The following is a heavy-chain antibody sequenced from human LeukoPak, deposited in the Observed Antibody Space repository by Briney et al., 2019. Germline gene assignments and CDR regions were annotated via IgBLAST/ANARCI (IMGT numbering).Heavy chain of an antibody. CDR3: AKGVTIFGVVPAV. J-gene: IGHJ4*02. V-gene: IGHV3-23*01. CDR1: GFTFSSYA. D-gene: IGHD3-3*01. CDR2: ISGSGGST. Sequence: GGSLRLSCAASGFTFSSYAMSWVRQAPGKGLEWVSAISGSGGSTYYADSVKGRFTISRDSSKNTLYLQMNSLRAEDTAVYYCAKGVTIFGVVPAVWGQGTLVTVSS.